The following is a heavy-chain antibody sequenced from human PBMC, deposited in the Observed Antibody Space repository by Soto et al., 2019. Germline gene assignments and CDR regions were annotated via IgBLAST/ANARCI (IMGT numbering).Heavy chain of an antibody. D-gene: IGHD4-17*01. CDR2: IYWDDDK. CDR1: GFSLNTSGVG. V-gene: IGHV2-5*02. J-gene: IGHJ6*03. Sequence: QITLKESGPTLVKPTQTLTLTCTFSGFSLNTSGVGVGWIRQPPGKALEWLALIYWDDDKRYSPSLKSRLTITKDTSKNQVVLTMTNMDPVDTTTYYCAHRSGRGDYGYYMDVWGKGTTVTVSS. CDR3: AHRSGRGDYGYYMDV.